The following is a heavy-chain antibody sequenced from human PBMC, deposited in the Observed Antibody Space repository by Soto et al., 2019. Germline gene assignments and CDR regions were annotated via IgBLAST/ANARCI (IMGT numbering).Heavy chain of an antibody. CDR2: ISAYNGNT. CDR3: TRYGGGYSSSAPIYYYYYGMDV. V-gene: IGHV1-18*04. D-gene: IGHD6-6*01. J-gene: IGHJ6*02. Sequence: QVQLVQSGAEVKKPGASVKVSCKASGYTFTSYGISWVRQAPGQGLESMGWISAYNGNTNYAQKLQGRVTMTTDTSTSTAYMELRSLRSDDTAVYYCTRYGGGYSSSAPIYYYYYGMDVWGQGTTVTVSS. CDR1: GYTFTSYG.